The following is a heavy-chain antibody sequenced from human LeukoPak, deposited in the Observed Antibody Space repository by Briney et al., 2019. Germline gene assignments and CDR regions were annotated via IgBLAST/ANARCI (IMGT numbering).Heavy chain of an antibody. CDR2: IDPSDSYT. D-gene: IGHD3-10*01. J-gene: IGHJ5*02. V-gene: IGHV5-10-1*01. CDR1: GYSFTSYW. CDR3: ARHFTMAGWFDP. Sequence: PGESLKISCKGSGYSFTSYWISWVRQMPGKGLEWMGRIDPSDSYTNYSPSFQGHVTISADKSINTAYLQWSSLKASDTAMYYCARHFTMAGWFDPWGQGTLVTVSS.